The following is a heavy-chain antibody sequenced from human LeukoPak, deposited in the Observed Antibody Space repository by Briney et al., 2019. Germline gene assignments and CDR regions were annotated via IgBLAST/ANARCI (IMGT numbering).Heavy chain of an antibody. CDR3: ARTDKEAGTLYFDY. Sequence: ASVKVSCKASGYTFTGYYMHWVRQAPGQGLEWMGWISAYNGNTNYAQKLQGRVTMTTDTSTSTAYMELRSLRSDDTAVYYCARTDKEAGTLYFDYWGQGTLVTVSS. V-gene: IGHV1-18*04. CDR2: ISAYNGNT. J-gene: IGHJ4*02. D-gene: IGHD6-19*01. CDR1: GYTFTGYY.